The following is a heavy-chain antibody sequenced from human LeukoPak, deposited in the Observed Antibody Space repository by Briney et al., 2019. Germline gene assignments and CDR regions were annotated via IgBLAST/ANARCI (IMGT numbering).Heavy chain of an antibody. D-gene: IGHD3-10*01. V-gene: IGHV4-4*02. CDR3: ARDAHYYGSGSYPSSFDP. CDR2: IYHSGST. CDR1: GGSISSSNW. J-gene: IGHJ5*02. Sequence: SETLSLTCAVSGGSISSSNWWSWVRQPPGKGLEWIGEIYHSGSTNYNPSLKSRVTISVDKSKNQFSLKLSSVTAADTAAYYCARDAHYYGSGSYPSSFDPWGQGTLVTVSS.